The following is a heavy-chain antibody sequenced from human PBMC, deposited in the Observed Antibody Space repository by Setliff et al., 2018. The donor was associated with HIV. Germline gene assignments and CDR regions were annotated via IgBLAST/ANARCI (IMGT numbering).Heavy chain of an antibody. CDR1: DASISVGTYY. J-gene: IGHJ5*02. V-gene: IGHV4-61*09. D-gene: IGHD2-21*01. CDR3: ARSTLGARGYAIPTPLEFDP. CDR2: VYTSGSTSGST. Sequence: SETLSLTCSVSDASISVGTYYWSWIRQPAGKGLEWIGHVYTSGSTSGSTNYNPSLESRVTISVDTSKNQLSLKLTSVTAADTAVYYCARSTLGARGYAIPTPLEFDPWGQGTLVTVSS.